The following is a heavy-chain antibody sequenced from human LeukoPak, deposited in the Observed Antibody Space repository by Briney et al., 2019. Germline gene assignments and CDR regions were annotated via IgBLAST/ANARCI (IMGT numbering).Heavy chain of an antibody. V-gene: IGHV3-23*01. D-gene: IGHD5-18*01. CDR2: ISGSGGST. J-gene: IGHJ5*02. CDR1: GFTFSSYS. Sequence: GGSLRLSCAASGFTFSSYSMNWVCQAPGKGLEWVSAISGSGGSTYYADSVKGRFTISRDNSKNTLYLQMNSLRAEDTAVYYCARGRGYSYGSNVPPWFDPWGQGTLVTVSS. CDR3: ARGRGYSYGSNVPPWFDP.